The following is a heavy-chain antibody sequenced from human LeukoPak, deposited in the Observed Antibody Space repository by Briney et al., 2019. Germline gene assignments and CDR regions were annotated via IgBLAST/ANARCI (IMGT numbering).Heavy chain of an antibody. Sequence: ASVKVSCKASGYTFTSYGISWVRQAPGQGLEWMGWSSAYNGNTNYAQTFQGRVTMTTDTSTSTAYMELRSLRSDDTAVYYCARGGSSGWRTPNDDYWLQGTLVTVSS. CDR1: GYTFTSYG. J-gene: IGHJ4*02. V-gene: IGHV1-18*01. D-gene: IGHD6-19*01. CDR2: SSAYNGNT. CDR3: ARGGSSGWRTPNDDY.